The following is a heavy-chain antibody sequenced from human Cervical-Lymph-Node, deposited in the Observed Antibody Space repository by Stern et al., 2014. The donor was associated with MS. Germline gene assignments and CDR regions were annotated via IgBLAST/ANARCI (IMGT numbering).Heavy chain of an antibody. V-gene: IGHV3-23*04. CDR1: GFTFSTYA. CDR2: ISGSGGDT. J-gene: IGHJ4*02. D-gene: IGHD6-13*01. Sequence: EVQLEESGGGLVQRGGSLRLSCSASGFTFSTYAMTWVRQAPGKGLEWVSAISGSGGDTYYADSVEGRFTISRDNSKNTLYLHLNSLRAEDTAVYYCAKDGSRFSSSWYYFDYWGQGTLVTVSS. CDR3: AKDGSRFSSSWYYFDY.